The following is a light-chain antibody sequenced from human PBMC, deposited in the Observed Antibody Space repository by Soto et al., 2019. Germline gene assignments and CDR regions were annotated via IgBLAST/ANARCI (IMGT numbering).Light chain of an antibody. CDR1: SSNIGNNA. CDR3: ATWDDSVNGTV. Sequence: QPVLTQPPSVSAAPRQRVTISCSGSSSNIGNNAVNWYQQLPGKAPKLLIYYDDLVPSGVSDRFSGSKSGTSASLAIRGLQSEDEAEYYCATWDDSVNGTVFGGGTKLTVL. CDR2: YDD. V-gene: IGLV1-36*01. J-gene: IGLJ2*01.